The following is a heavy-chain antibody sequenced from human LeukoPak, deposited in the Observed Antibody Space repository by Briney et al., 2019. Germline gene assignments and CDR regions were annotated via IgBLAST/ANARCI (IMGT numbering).Heavy chain of an antibody. V-gene: IGHV6-1*01. CDR2: TYYRSKWYN. CDR3: ARVVSSGWEDFDY. J-gene: IGHJ4*02. CDR1: GDSVSSNSAA. Sequence: SQTLALTCAISGDSVSSNSAAWNWIRQSPSRGLEWLGRTYYRSKWYNDYSVFVKSRITINPDTPKNQFSLQLNSVTPEDTAVYYCARVVSSGWEDFDYWGQGTLVTVSS. D-gene: IGHD6-19*01.